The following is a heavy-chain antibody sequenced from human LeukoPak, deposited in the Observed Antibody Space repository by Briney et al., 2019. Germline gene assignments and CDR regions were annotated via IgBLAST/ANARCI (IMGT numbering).Heavy chain of an antibody. CDR2: INWNGGST. Sequence: RPGGSLRLSCAASGFTFDDYGMSWVRQAPGKGLEWVSGINWNGGSTGYADSVKGRFTISRDNSKNTLYLQMNSLRAEDTAIYYCAKEYTGTFSPFPSYFDNWGQGTLVTVSS. V-gene: IGHV3-20*04. D-gene: IGHD1-26*01. CDR1: GFTFDDYG. CDR3: AKEYTGTFSPFPSYFDN. J-gene: IGHJ4*02.